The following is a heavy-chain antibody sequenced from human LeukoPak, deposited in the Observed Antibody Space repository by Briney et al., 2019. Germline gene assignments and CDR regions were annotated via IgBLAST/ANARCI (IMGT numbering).Heavy chain of an antibody. J-gene: IGHJ5*02. D-gene: IGHD3-3*01. CDR1: GGSISSYY. CDR3: ARDQGGPYYDFWSYWFDP. CDR2: IYTSGST. Sequence: SETLSLTCTVSGGSISSYYWSWIRQPAGKGLEWTGRIYTSGSTNYNPSLKSRVTISVDTSKNQFSLKLSSVTAADTAVYYCARDQGGPYYDFWSYWFDPWGQGTLVTVSS. V-gene: IGHV4-4*07.